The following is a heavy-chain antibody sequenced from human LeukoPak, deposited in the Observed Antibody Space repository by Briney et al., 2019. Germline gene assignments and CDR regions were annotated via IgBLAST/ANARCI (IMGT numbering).Heavy chain of an antibody. CDR1: GFTFSSYD. D-gene: IGHD3-10*02. CDR2: IGTAGDT. V-gene: IGHV3-13*01. J-gene: IGHJ6*04. Sequence: GGSLRLSCAASGFTFSSYDMHWVRQPTGKGLEWVSAIGTAGDTYYSHSVKGRFTISRDNAKNSLYLQMNSLRAEDTAVYYCAELGITMIGGVWGKGTTVTISS. CDR3: AELGITMIGGV.